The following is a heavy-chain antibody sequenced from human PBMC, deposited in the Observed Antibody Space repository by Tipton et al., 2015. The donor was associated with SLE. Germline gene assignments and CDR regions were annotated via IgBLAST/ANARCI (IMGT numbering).Heavy chain of an antibody. CDR3: ATAGITGTPGWFDP. V-gene: IGHV4-38-2*01. J-gene: IGHJ5*02. CDR1: GYSISSGYY. D-gene: IGHD1-20*01. CDR2: IYHSGST. Sequence: TLSLTCAVSGYSISSGYYWGWIRQPPGKGLEWIGSIYHSGSTNYNPSLKSRVTISVDTSKNQFSLKLSSVTAADTAVYYCATAGITGTPGWFDPWGQGTLVTVSS.